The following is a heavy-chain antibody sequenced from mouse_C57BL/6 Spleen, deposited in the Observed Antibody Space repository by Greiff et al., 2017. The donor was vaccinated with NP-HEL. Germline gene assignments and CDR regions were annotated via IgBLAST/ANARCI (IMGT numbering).Heavy chain of an antibody. V-gene: IGHV1-74*01. CDR1: GYTFTSYW. Sequence: QVQLKQPGAELVKPGASVKVSCKASGYTFTSYWMHWVKQRPGQGLEWIGRIHPSDSDTNYNQKFKGKATLTVDKSSSTAYMQLSSLTSEDSAVYYCAISDYGNYDYYAMDYWGQGTSVTVSS. D-gene: IGHD2-1*01. J-gene: IGHJ4*01. CDR3: AISDYGNYDYYAMDY. CDR2: IHPSDSDT.